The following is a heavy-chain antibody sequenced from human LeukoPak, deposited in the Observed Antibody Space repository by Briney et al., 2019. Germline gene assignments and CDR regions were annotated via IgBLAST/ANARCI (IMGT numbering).Heavy chain of an antibody. CDR2: IIPILGVA. J-gene: IGHJ4*01. CDR3: ARATTVTTPFGY. Sequence: GASVKVSCKASGGTFNAYAINWVRQAPGQGLEWMGRIIPILGVANSAQKFQGRVTITADKSTSTAYMELYSLRSDDTAVYYCARATTVTTPFGYWGHGTLVSVSS. V-gene: IGHV1-69*04. CDR1: GGTFNAYA. D-gene: IGHD4-17*01.